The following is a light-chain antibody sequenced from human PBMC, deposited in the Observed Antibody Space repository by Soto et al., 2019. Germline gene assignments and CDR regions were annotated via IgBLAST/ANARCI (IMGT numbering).Light chain of an antibody. CDR2: WAS. CDR3: QQYYSTPRT. CDR1: QRVIHTSYYMSY. Sequence: DIVMTQSPDSLAVSLGERSTINCKSSQRVIHTSYYMSYLAWYHQKPGQPPELLLYWASARESGVPDRFSGSGSGTDFTLTISSLQAEDVAVYYCQQYYSTPRTFGQGTKVEIK. V-gene: IGKV4-1*01. J-gene: IGKJ2*01.